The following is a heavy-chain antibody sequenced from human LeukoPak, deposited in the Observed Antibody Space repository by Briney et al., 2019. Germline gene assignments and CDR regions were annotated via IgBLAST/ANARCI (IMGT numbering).Heavy chain of an antibody. J-gene: IGHJ4*02. V-gene: IGHV4-39*07. CDR3: AREGRYSPGFDY. CDR2: IYYSGST. CDR1: GGSISSSSYY. Sequence: SETLSLTCTVSGGSISSSSYYWGWIRQPPGKGLEWIGSIYYSGSTYYNPSLKSRVTISVDTSKNQFSLKLSSVTAADTAVYYCAREGRYSPGFDYWGQGTLVTVSS. D-gene: IGHD1-26*01.